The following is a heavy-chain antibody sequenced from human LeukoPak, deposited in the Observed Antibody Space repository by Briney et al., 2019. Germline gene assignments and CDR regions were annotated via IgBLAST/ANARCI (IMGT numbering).Heavy chain of an antibody. CDR3: ASLGSTVTNNRFDP. J-gene: IGHJ5*02. D-gene: IGHD4-17*01. V-gene: IGHV3-53*01. Sequence: GGSLRLSCAASGFTFSSYAMSWVRQAPGKGLEWVSVIYSGGSTYYADSVKGRFTISRDNSKNTLYLQMNSLRAEDTAVYYCASLGSTVTNNRFDPWGQGTLVTVSS. CDR1: GFTFSSYA. CDR2: IYSGGST.